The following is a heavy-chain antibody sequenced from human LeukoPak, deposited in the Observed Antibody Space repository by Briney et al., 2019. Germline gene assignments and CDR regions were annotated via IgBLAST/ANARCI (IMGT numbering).Heavy chain of an antibody. CDR1: GGSISSGDYY. J-gene: IGHJ5*02. Sequence: MTSETLSLTCTVSGGSISSGDYYWSWIRQPPGKGLEWIGYIYYSGSTYYNPSLKSRVTISVDTFKNQFSLKLSSVTAADTAVYYCARGNSGPDYGGNWFDPWGQGTLVTVSS. V-gene: IGHV4-30-4*01. D-gene: IGHD4-23*01. CDR3: ARGNSGPDYGGNWFDP. CDR2: IYYSGST.